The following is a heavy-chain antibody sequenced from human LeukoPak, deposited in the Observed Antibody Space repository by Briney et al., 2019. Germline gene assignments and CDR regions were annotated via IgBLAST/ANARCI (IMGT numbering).Heavy chain of an antibody. Sequence: PGGSLTLSCAASGFSFSTHSMNWVRQAPGKGLEWISFINLDGTDIHYGESVKGRFTISRDNAKNSVYLQMHTLRAEDTAVYYCAGDGVGVLPGDAFDIWSQGTLVTVSS. CDR3: AGDGVGVLPGDAFDI. V-gene: IGHV3-21*05. D-gene: IGHD2-8*01. CDR2: INLDGTDI. J-gene: IGHJ3*02. CDR1: GFSFSTHS.